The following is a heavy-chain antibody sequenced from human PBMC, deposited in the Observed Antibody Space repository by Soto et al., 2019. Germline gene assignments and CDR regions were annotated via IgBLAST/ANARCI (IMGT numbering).Heavy chain of an antibody. CDR2: INPSGGST. D-gene: IGHD3-9*01. CDR1: GYTFTSYY. CDR3: ARDRGLRYFDWLFKDYYGMDV. Sequence: AASVKVSCKASGYTFTSYYMHWVRQAPGQGLEWMGIINPSGGSTSYAQKFQGRVTMTRDTSTSTVYMELSSLRSEDTAVYYCARDRGLRYFDWLFKDYYGMDVWGQGTTVTVSS. V-gene: IGHV1-46*01. J-gene: IGHJ6*02.